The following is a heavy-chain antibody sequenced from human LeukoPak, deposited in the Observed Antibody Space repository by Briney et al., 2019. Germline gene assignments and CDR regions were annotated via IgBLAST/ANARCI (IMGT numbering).Heavy chain of an antibody. CDR1: GGSISTYY. V-gene: IGHV4-59*08. J-gene: IGHJ4*02. D-gene: IGHD3-3*01. Sequence: SETLSLTCTVSGGSISTYYWSWIRQPPGKGLEWIGYISYSGSTNYNPSLKSRVTISLDTSKNQFALKLSSVTAADTAVYYCARSIIGARSKFDYWGQGTLVTVSS. CDR2: ISYSGST. CDR3: ARSIIGARSKFDY.